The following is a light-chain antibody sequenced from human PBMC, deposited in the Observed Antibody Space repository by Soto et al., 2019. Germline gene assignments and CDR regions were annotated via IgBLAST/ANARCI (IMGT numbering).Light chain of an antibody. J-gene: IGKJ2*01. Sequence: EIVMTQSPATLSVSPGERATLSCRASQSVSSNLAWYQQKPGQAPRLLIYGASTRATGIPARFSGSRSGTEFTLTSSSVQSEDFAVYYCQQYNNWPYTFGQGTKLEIK. V-gene: IGKV3-15*01. CDR2: GAS. CDR1: QSVSSN. CDR3: QQYNNWPYT.